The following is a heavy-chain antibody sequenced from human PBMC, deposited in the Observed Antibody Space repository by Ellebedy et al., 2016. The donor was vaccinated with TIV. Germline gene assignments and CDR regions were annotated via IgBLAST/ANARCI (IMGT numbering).Heavy chain of an antibody. CDR2: ISAYNGNT. Sequence: ASVKVSCXASGYTFTSYGISWVRQAPGQGLEWMGWISAYNGNTNYAQKLQGRVTMTTDTSTSTAYMELRSLRSDDTAVYYCARGFGGQLWLEIDYWGQGTLVTVSS. D-gene: IGHD5-18*01. J-gene: IGHJ4*02. V-gene: IGHV1-18*01. CDR1: GYTFTSYG. CDR3: ARGFGGQLWLEIDY.